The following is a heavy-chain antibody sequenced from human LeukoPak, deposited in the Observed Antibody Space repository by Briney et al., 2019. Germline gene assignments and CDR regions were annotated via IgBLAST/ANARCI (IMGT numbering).Heavy chain of an antibody. CDR3: ARGGRWGKFDP. J-gene: IGHJ5*02. Sequence: GASVKVSCKASGYTFTNFGFSWVRQAPGQGLEWMGWISTNNGNTHYAQKSQDRVTMTADTSTSTAYMELSSLRSEDTAVYYCARGGRWGKFDPWGQGTLVTVSS. D-gene: IGHD3-16*01. CDR1: GYTFTNFG. CDR2: ISTNNGNT. V-gene: IGHV1-18*01.